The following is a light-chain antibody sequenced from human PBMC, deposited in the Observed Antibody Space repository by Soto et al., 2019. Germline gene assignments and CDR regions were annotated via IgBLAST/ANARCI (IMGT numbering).Light chain of an antibody. V-gene: IGLV2-11*01. CDR1: SSDVGAYDY. CDR2: DVT. Sequence: QSALAQPPSVSGSPGQSVTISCTGTSSDVGAYDYVSWYQQHPGKAPKLMIYDVTKRPSGVPDRFSGSKSGNTASLTISGLQAEDEADYYCCLYVGATTYVFGTGTKVTVL. CDR3: CLYVGATTYV. J-gene: IGLJ1*01.